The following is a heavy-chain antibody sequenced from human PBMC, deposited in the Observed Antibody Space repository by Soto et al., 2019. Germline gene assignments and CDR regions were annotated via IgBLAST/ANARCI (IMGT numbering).Heavy chain of an antibody. D-gene: IGHD3-3*01. J-gene: IGHJ5*02. CDR3: ATANYDFWSGYPNWFDP. CDR2: IYHSGST. V-gene: IGHV4-30-2*01. Sequence: QLQLQESGSGLVKPSQTLSLTCAVSGGSISSGGYSWSWIRQPPGKGLEWIGYIYHSGSTYYNPSLQSRVTISVDRSKNQFSLKLSSVTAADTAVYYCATANYDFWSGYPNWFDPWGQGTLVTVSS. CDR1: GGSISSGGYS.